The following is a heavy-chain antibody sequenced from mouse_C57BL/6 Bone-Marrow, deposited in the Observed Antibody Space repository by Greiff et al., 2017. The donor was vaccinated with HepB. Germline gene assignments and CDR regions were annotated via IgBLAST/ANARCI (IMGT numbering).Heavy chain of an antibody. CDR1: GFTFSSYA. Sequence: EVKLVESGGGLVKPGGSLKLSCAASGFTFSSYAMSWVRQTPEKRLEWVATISDGGSYTYYPDNVKGRFTISRDNAKNNLYLQMSHLKSEDTAMYYCARDCYYYGSSYGFAYWGQGTLVTVSA. J-gene: IGHJ3*01. V-gene: IGHV5-4*01. CDR2: ISDGGSYT. D-gene: IGHD1-1*01. CDR3: ARDCYYYGSSYGFAY.